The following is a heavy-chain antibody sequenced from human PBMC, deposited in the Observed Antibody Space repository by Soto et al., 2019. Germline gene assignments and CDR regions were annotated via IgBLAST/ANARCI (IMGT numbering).Heavy chain of an antibody. J-gene: IGHJ4*02. Sequence: QVQLVQSGAEVKKPGASVKVSCKASGYTFTSYGISWVRQAPGQGLEWMGWISVFRGNTNYAQKLPGRITMTTDTSTSTAYMELSSLRSDDTAVYYCAKRGQYDILPGLSDYWGQGTLVTVSS. CDR3: AKRGQYDILPGLSDY. V-gene: IGHV1-18*01. CDR1: GYTFTSYG. CDR2: ISVFRGNT. D-gene: IGHD3-9*01.